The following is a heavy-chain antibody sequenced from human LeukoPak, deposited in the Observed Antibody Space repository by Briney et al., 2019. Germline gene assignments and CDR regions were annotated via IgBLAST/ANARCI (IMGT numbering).Heavy chain of an antibody. CDR1: GFIFNNYA. J-gene: IGHJ3*02. Sequence: GGSLRLSCAASGFIFNNYAMHWVRQAPGKGLEWVSTIGGSGITTFYADSVKGRFTISRDNSKNAVFLQVISLRAEDMAIYYCARGASSWEYTTFDIWGQGTIVTVSS. D-gene: IGHD6-13*01. V-gene: IGHV3-23*01. CDR3: ARGASSWEYTTFDI. CDR2: IGGSGITT.